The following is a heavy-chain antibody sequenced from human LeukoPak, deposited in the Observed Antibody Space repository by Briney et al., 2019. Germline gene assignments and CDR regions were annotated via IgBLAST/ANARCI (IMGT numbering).Heavy chain of an antibody. CDR2: ISGSGGGT. Sequence: PGGSLRLSCAVSGITVSNYGMSWVRQAPGKGLEWVGGISGSGGGTNYADPVKGRFTISRDNFKNTLYLQMNSLRAEDTAVYFCAKRGVVIRVILVGFHKEAYYFDSWGQGALVTVSS. D-gene: IGHD3-22*01. CDR3: AKRGVVIRVILVGFHKEAYYFDS. J-gene: IGHJ4*02. CDR1: GITVSNYG. V-gene: IGHV3-23*01.